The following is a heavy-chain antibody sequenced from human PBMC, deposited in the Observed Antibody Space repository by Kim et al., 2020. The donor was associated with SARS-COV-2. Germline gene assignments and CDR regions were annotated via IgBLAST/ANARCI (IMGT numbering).Heavy chain of an antibody. J-gene: IGHJ6*02. V-gene: IGHV4-59*01. D-gene: IGHD3-10*01. CDR3: ARVSPYYGSGKYGMDV. Sequence: SLKSRVTISVDTSKNQFSLKLSSVTAADTAVYYCARVSPYYGSGKYGMDVWGQGTTVTVSS.